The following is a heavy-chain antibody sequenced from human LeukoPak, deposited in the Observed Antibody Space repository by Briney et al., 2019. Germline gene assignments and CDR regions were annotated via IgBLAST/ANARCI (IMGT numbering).Heavy chain of an antibody. D-gene: IGHD1-26*01. CDR1: GGSISSDY. CDR2: ISYSGST. CDR3: ARGASGTLYDAFDI. V-gene: IGHV4-59*01. J-gene: IGHJ3*02. Sequence: SSETLSLTCTVSGGSISSDYWSWIRQPPGKGLEWIGYISYSGSTNYNPSLKSRVTISVDTSKNQFSLKLSSVTAADTAVYYCARGASGTLYDAFDIWAEGQWSPSLQ.